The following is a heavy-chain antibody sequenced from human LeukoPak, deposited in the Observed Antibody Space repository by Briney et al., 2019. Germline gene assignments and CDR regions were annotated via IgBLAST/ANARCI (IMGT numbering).Heavy chain of an antibody. Sequence: GGSLRLSCAASGFTFSSYAMSWVRQAPGKGLEWVSAISGSGDSTYYGDSVKGRFTISRDNSKNTLYLQMNSLRAEDTAVYYCAKDWEDIVVVPAACMDVWGQGTTVTVSS. D-gene: IGHD2-2*01. CDR1: GFTFSSYA. CDR2: ISGSGDST. J-gene: IGHJ6*02. CDR3: AKDWEDIVVVPAACMDV. V-gene: IGHV3-23*01.